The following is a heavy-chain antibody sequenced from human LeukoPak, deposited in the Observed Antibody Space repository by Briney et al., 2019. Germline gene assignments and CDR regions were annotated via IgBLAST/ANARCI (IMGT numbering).Heavy chain of an antibody. D-gene: IGHD3-22*01. CDR3: AKRGVVIRVILVGFHKEAYYFDS. CDR1: GITLSNYG. CDR2: IGDSGGST. J-gene: IGHJ4*02. Sequence: GGSLRLSCAVSGITLSNYGMTWVRQAPEKGLEWVAGIGDSGGSTNYADSVKGRFTISRDNSKNTLYLQMNSLRAEDTAVYFCAKRGVVIRVILVGFHKEAYYFDSWGQGALVTVSS. V-gene: IGHV3-23*01.